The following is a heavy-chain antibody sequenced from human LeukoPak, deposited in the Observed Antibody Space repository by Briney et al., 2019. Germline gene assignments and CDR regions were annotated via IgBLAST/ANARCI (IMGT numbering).Heavy chain of an antibody. J-gene: IGHJ5*02. Sequence: ASVKVSCKVSGYTLTELSMHWVRQAPGKGLEWMGGFDPEDGETIYAQKFQGRVTMTEDTSTDTAYMELSSLRSEDTAVYYCATAGIAAAGPISWRYWFDPWGQGTLVTVSS. CDR3: ATAGIAAAGPISWRYWFDP. CDR1: GYTLTELS. D-gene: IGHD6-13*01. CDR2: FDPEDGET. V-gene: IGHV1-24*01.